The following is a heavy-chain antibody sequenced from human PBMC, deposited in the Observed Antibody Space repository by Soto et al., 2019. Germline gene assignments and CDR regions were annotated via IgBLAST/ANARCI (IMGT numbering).Heavy chain of an antibody. J-gene: IGHJ4*02. D-gene: IGHD3-16*02. Sequence: SETLSLTCAVYGGSFSGYYWSWIRQPPGKGLEWIGEINHSGSTNYNPSLKSRVTISVDTSKNQFSLKLSSVTAADTAVYYCARGGVTYYDYIWGSYRYASSDYWGQGTLVTVSS. CDR3: ARGGVTYYDYIWGSYRYASSDY. V-gene: IGHV4-34*01. CDR1: GGSFSGYY. CDR2: INHSGST.